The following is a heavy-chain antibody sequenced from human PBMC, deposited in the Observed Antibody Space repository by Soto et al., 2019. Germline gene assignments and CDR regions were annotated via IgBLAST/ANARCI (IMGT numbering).Heavy chain of an antibody. CDR3: ARVDDFWSGYLLDY. D-gene: IGHD3-3*01. J-gene: IGHJ4*02. V-gene: IGHV1-18*01. CDR1: GYTFTNYG. Sequence: ASVKVSCKASGYTFTNYGISWVRQAPGQGLEWMGWISAYNGNTNYAQKLQGRVTMTTDTSTSTAYMELRSLRSDDTAVYYCARVDDFWSGYLLDYWGQGTLVTVSS. CDR2: ISAYNGNT.